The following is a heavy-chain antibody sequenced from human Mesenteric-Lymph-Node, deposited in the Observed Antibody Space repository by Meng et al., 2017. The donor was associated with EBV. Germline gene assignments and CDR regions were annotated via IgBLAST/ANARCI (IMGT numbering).Heavy chain of an antibody. CDR1: GGSVTSGSYY. J-gene: IGHJ4*02. CDR3: ARGRRGVQYFDF. Sequence: VQLQESGPGLVKPSGTLSLTCTVSGGSVTSGSYYWNWIRQPPGKRLEWIGYIHYSGSTNYNPSLKSQITISVDTSKNQLSLRVSHVTAADTAVYYCARGRRGVQYFDFWGQGALVTVSS. D-gene: IGHD1-1*01. CDR2: IHYSGST. V-gene: IGHV4-61*01.